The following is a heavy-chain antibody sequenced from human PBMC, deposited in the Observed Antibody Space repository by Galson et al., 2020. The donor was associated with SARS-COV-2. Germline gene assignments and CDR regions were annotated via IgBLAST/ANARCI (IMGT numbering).Heavy chain of an antibody. J-gene: IGHJ4*01. D-gene: IGHD6-6*01. Sequence: GGSLRLSCSASGFAFSEYAMHWVRQAPGKGLQYVSALSTTGGTSFYADSVSGRFTMSRDNSKNTFYLQMTGLRVEDTAFYYCLAYSSSRHTYCGHGTLVTVSS. V-gene: IGHV3-64D*08. CDR2: LSTTGGTS. CDR3: LAYSSSRHTY. CDR1: GFAFSEYA.